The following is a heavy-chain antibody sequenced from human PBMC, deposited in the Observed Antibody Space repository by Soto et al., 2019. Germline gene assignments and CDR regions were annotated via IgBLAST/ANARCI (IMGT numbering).Heavy chain of an antibody. J-gene: IGHJ4*02. D-gene: IGHD2-15*01. V-gene: IGHV4-34*01. CDR1: GGSFSVYY. Sequence: SETLSLTCAVYGGSFSVYYWSWIGQPPGKGLEWIGEINHSGSTDYNPSLKSRVTISVDTSKDQFSLKLSSVTAADTAVYYCASRVSSGAYYFDYWGQGTLVTVSS. CDR3: ASRVSSGAYYFDY. CDR2: INHSGST.